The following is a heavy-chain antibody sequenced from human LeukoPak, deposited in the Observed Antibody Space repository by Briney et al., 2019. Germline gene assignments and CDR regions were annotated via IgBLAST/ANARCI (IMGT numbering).Heavy chain of an antibody. CDR1: GGSISSSSYY. V-gene: IGHV4-39*01. J-gene: IGHJ4*02. CDR3: ARQNEYSSSFDY. CDR2: IYYSGST. D-gene: IGHD6-6*01. Sequence: SETLSLTCTVSGGSISSSSYYWGWIRQPPGKGLEWIGNIYYSGSTYYNPSLKSRVTISVDTSKNQFSLKLSSVTAADTAVYYCARQNEYSSSFDYWGQGTLVTVSS.